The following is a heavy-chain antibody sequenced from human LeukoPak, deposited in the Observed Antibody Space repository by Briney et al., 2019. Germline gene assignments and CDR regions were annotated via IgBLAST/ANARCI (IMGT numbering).Heavy chain of an antibody. CDR2: VSYDGSNK. V-gene: IGHV3-30*04. CDR1: GLTFSSYA. D-gene: IGHD6-19*01. J-gene: IGHJ6*02. Sequence: GRSLRLSCAASGLTFSSYAMHWVRQAPGKGLEWVAVVSYDGSNKYYADSVKGRFTISRDNSKNTLYLQMNSLRAEDTAVYYCARSDSSGPKFYYYGMDVWGQGTTVTVSS. CDR3: ARSDSSGPKFYYYGMDV.